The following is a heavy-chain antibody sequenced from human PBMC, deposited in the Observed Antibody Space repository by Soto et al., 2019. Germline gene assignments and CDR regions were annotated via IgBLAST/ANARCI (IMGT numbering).Heavy chain of an antibody. V-gene: IGHV1-2*02. Sequence: QVQLVQSGAEVKKPGASVKVSCKTSGYTFTGYYIYWVRQAPGQGLEWMGWINPHSGGTDSSQKVQGRVTMTRDTSISTASMELSRLRYDDTAVYYCAGTSCSSTTCPTTYWGQGTLVTVSS. J-gene: IGHJ4*02. CDR2: INPHSGGT. CDR3: AGTSCSSTTCPTTY. CDR1: GYTFTGYY. D-gene: IGHD2-2*01.